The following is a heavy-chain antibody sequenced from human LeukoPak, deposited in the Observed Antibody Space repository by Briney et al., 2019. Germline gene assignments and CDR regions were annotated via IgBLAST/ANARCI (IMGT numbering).Heavy chain of an antibody. CDR2: ISSSSSYI. Sequence: GGSLRLSCAASGFTFSSYSMNWVRQDPGKGLEWVSSISSSSSYIYYADSVKGRFTISRDNAKNSLYLQMNSLRAEDTAVYYCARDLAITMVRGVIGGGYWGQGTLVTVSS. V-gene: IGHV3-21*01. CDR1: GFTFSSYS. J-gene: IGHJ4*02. D-gene: IGHD3-10*01. CDR3: ARDLAITMVRGVIGGGY.